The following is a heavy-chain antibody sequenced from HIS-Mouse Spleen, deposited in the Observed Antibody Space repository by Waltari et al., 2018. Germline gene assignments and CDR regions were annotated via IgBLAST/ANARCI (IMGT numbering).Heavy chain of an antibody. CDR2: IKPNSGGI. J-gene: IGHJ5*02. CDR3: AREGTIFGVVRRWFDP. V-gene: IGHV1-2*02. CDR1: GYTFTGYY. Sequence: QVQLVQSGAEVKKPGASVKVSCKASGYTFTGYYMHWVRQAPGQGREWMGWIKPNSGGIHYAKKFQGRGTMTRDTSISTAYRELSRLRSDDTAVYYCAREGTIFGVVRRWFDPWGQGTLVTVSS. D-gene: IGHD3-3*01.